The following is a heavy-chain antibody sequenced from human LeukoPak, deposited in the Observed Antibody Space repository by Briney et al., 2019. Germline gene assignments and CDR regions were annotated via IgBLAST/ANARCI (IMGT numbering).Heavy chain of an antibody. CDR3: AKGGGSKIWPQFDY. CDR1: GFTFSGNW. CDR2: ISWNSGSI. V-gene: IGHV3-9*03. J-gene: IGHJ4*02. Sequence: GGSLRLSCAASGFTFSGNWMTWVRQAPGKGLEGVSGISWNSGSIGYADSVKGRFTISRDNAKNSLYLQMNSLRAEDMALYYCAKGGGSKIWPQFDYWGQGTLVTVSS. D-gene: IGHD1-26*01.